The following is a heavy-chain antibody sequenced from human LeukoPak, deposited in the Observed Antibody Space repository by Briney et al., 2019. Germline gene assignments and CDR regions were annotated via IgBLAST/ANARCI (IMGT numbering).Heavy chain of an antibody. CDR3: ARKNGLDY. V-gene: IGHV3-48*01. J-gene: IGHJ4*02. Sequence: GGSLRLSCAASGFTFSSYSMNWVCQAPGKGLEWVSYISSSSSTIYYADSVKGRFTISRDNAKNSLYLQMNSLRAEDTAVYYCARKNGLDYWGQGTLVTVSS. CDR2: ISSSSSTI. CDR1: GFTFSSYS.